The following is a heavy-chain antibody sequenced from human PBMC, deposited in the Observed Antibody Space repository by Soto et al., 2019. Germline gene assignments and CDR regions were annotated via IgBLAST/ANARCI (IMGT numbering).Heavy chain of an antibody. CDR1: GGTFSSYA. J-gene: IGHJ1*01. Sequence: QVQLVQSGAEVKKPGSSVKVSCKASGGTFSSYAISWVRQAPGQGLEWMGGMIPIFGTANYAQKFHGRLTITADESTSTAYMELSSLRSEGTAVYYCARDNRAAAGTDEYFQHWGQGTLVTVSS. D-gene: IGHD6-13*01. CDR3: ARDNRAAAGTDEYFQH. V-gene: IGHV1-69*01. CDR2: MIPIFGTA.